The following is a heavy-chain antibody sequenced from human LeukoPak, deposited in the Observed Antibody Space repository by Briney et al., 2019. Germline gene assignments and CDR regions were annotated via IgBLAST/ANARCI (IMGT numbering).Heavy chain of an antibody. CDR2: INGNGDKT. D-gene: IGHD2/OR15-2a*01. CDR1: GFTFSGFS. J-gene: IGHJ5*02. CDR3: ARIGMENFYDL. Sequence: GGSLRLSCAASGFTFSGFSMHWIRQAPGRGLEHVSAINGNGDKTFYTDSVRGRFTIFRDNSKNTLFLQMGSLRGEDTALYFCARIGMENFYDLWGQGTLVTVSS. V-gene: IGHV3-64*02.